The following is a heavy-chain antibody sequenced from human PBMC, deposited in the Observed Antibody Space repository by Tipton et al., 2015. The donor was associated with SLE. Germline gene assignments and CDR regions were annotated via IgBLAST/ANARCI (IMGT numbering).Heavy chain of an antibody. J-gene: IGHJ4*02. V-gene: IGHV4-34*01. CDR3: ARLNRLVVTSYFDY. CDR1: GGSFSGYY. D-gene: IGHD2-21*02. CDR2: INHSGST. Sequence: TLSLTCAVHGGSFSGYYWSWIRQPPGKGLEWIGEINHSGSTNYNPSLKSRVTISVDTSKNQFSLKLSSVTAADTAVYYCARLNRLVVTSYFDYWGQGTLVTVSS.